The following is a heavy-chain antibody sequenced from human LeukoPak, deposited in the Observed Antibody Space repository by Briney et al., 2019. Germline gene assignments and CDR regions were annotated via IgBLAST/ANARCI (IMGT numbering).Heavy chain of an antibody. D-gene: IGHD2-2*01. V-gene: IGHV4-39*07. CDR2: IYYSGST. CDR3: ARDQGYQL. CDR1: GGSISSSSYY. Sequence: SETLSLTCTVSGGSISSSSYYWGWIRQPPGKGLEWIGSIYYSGSTYYNPSLKSRVTISVDTSKNQFSLKLSSVTAADTAVYYCARDQGYQLWGQGTLVTVSS. J-gene: IGHJ4*02.